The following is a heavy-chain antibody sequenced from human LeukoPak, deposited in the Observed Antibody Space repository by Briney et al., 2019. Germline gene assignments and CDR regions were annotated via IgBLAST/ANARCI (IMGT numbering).Heavy chain of an antibody. V-gene: IGHV4-39*01. D-gene: IGHD5-18*01. J-gene: IGHJ4*02. CDR3: ARHRGYSYGYLDY. CDR1: GGSISITGYY. CDR2: IYRSGSA. Sequence: PSETLSLTCTVSGGSISITGYYWGWIRQPPGKGLEWIGSIYRSGSAYHKPSLTSRVTMSVDTSKNQFSLKLSSVTASDTAVYYCARHRGYSYGYLDYWGQGTLVSVSS.